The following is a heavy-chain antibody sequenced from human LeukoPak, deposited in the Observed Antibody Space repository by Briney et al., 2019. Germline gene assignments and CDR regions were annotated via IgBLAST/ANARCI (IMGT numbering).Heavy chain of an antibody. V-gene: IGHV3-23*01. J-gene: IGHJ4*02. CDR3: AKDRDHNYYDSSGYYY. D-gene: IGHD3-22*01. CDR2: ISGSGGST. CDR1: GFIFSSYA. Sequence: GGSLRLSCAASGFIFSSYAMSWVRQAPGKGLEWVSAISGSGGSTYYADSVKGRFTISRDNSKNTLYLQMNSLRAEDTAVYYCAKDRDHNYYDSSGYYYWGQGTLVTVSS.